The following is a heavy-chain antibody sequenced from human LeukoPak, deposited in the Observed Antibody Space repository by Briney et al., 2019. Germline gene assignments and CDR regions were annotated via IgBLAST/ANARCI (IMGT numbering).Heavy chain of an antibody. Sequence: PGGSLRLSCAASGFTVSSYYMTWVRQAPGKGLEWVSVIYGDGSTFYADSVKGRFTISRDNSKNTLYLQMNSLRTEDTAVYYCASGTWDYWGQGTLVTVSS. V-gene: IGHV3-53*01. D-gene: IGHD1-26*01. CDR2: IYGDGST. CDR1: GFTVSSYY. CDR3: ASGTWDY. J-gene: IGHJ4*02.